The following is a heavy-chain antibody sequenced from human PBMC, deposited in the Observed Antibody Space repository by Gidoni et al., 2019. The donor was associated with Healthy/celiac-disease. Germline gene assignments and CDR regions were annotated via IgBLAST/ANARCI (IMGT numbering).Heavy chain of an antibody. CDR2: IKQDGSEK. D-gene: IGHD2-2*01. CDR1: GFTFSSYW. J-gene: IGHJ4*02. V-gene: IGHV3-7*03. Sequence: EVQLVESGGGLVQPGGSLRLSCAASGFTFSSYWMSWVRQAPGKGLEWVANIKQDGSEKYYVDSVKGRFTISRDNAKNSLYLQMNSLRAEDTAVYYCARDRIVVVPAAMRGYFDYWGQGTLVTVSS. CDR3: ARDRIVVVPAAMRGYFDY.